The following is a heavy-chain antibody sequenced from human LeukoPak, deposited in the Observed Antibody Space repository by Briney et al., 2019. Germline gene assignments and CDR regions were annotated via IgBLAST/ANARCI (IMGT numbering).Heavy chain of an antibody. D-gene: IGHD6-6*01. CDR2: ISAYNGDT. CDR1: DYTFTSFG. Sequence: ASVKVSCKTSDYTFTSFGISWVRQAPGQGLEWMGRISAYNGDTTYAQKLQDRVTMTADTSTSTAYMEMRSLRSDDTAVYYCARAYGSSSSADYWGQGTLVTVSS. V-gene: IGHV1-18*01. J-gene: IGHJ4*02. CDR3: ARAYGSSSSADY.